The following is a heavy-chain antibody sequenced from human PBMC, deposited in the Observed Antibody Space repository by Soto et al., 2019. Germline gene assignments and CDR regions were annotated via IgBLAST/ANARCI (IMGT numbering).Heavy chain of an antibody. D-gene: IGHD1-1*01. J-gene: IGHJ4*02. Sequence: GGSLRLSCAASGFTFSSYWMSWVRQAPGKGLEWVANIKQDGSEKYYVDSVKGRFTISRDDAKNSLYLQMNSLRAEDTAVYYCAREGADWNDVYHYWGQGTLVTVSS. CDR2: IKQDGSEK. CDR3: AREGADWNDVYHY. V-gene: IGHV3-7*05. CDR1: GFTFSSYW.